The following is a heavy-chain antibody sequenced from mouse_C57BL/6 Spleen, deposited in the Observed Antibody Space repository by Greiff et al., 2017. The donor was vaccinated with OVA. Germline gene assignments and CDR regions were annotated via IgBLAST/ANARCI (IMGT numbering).Heavy chain of an antibody. CDR2: ISYDGSN. D-gene: IGHD1-1*01. Sequence: EVKLMESGPGLVKPSQSLSLTCSVTGYSITSGYYWNWIRQFPGNKLEWMGYISYDGSNNYNPSLKNRISITRDTSKNQFFLKLNSVTTEDTATYYCAREVYYYGSSPGAMDYWGQGTSVTVSS. J-gene: IGHJ4*01. CDR3: AREVYYYGSSPGAMDY. CDR1: GYSITSGYY. V-gene: IGHV3-6*01.